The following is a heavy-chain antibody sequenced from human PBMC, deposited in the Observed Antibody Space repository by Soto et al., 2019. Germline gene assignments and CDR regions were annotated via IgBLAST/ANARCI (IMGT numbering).Heavy chain of an antibody. V-gene: IGHV3-23*01. Sequence: EVQLLESGGGLVQPGGSLRLSCAASGFTFSSYAMSWVRQAPGKGLEWVSAISGSGGSTYYADSVKGRFTISRDNSKNALYLQMNSLRAEDTAVYYCSKDGNPNPDILVVVGHPAEYFQHWGQVTLVTVSA. CDR1: GFTFSSYA. D-gene: IGHD2-15*01. CDR3: SKDGNPNPDILVVVGHPAEYFQH. CDR2: ISGSGGST. J-gene: IGHJ1*01.